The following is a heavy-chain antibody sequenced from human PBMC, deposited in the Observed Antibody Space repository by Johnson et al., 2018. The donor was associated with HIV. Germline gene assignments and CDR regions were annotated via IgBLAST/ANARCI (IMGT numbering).Heavy chain of an antibody. CDR1: GFTVSSNY. D-gene: IGHD3-22*01. J-gene: IGHJ3*02. Sequence: EVQLVESGGDLVKPGLSLRLSCAASGFTVSSNYMSWVRQAPGTGLEWVSVIYSGGSTYYADSVKGRFTISRDNSKNTLYLQMNSLRAEDTAVYYCARVRTGDSSGYHDAFDIWGQGTMVIVYS. CDR2: IYSGGST. V-gene: IGHV3-66*01. CDR3: ARVRTGDSSGYHDAFDI.